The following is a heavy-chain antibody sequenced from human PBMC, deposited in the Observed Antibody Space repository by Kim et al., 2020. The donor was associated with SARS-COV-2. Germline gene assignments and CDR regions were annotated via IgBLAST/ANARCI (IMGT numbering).Heavy chain of an antibody. CDR3: ARTNLKQQLVVGFDY. Sequence: PSPKGRATLSVSTSKNQFSLKLSSVTAADTAVYYCARTNLKQQLVVGFDYWGQGTLVTVSS. V-gene: IGHV4-39*01. J-gene: IGHJ4*02. D-gene: IGHD6-13*01.